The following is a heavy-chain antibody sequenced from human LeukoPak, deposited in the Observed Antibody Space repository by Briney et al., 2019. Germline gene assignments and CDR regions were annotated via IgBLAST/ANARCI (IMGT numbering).Heavy chain of an antibody. Sequence: GGSLRLSCAASGFSFSGCWMNWVRQAPGKGPEWVASINQDGSERYYVDSVKGRFTISGDNAKNLLFLQMNSLRAEDTAVYYCATNNAWAFDYWGQETLVTVSS. CDR2: INQDGSER. CDR1: GFSFSGCW. CDR3: ATNNAWAFDY. D-gene: IGHD1/OR15-1a*01. J-gene: IGHJ4*02. V-gene: IGHV3-7*01.